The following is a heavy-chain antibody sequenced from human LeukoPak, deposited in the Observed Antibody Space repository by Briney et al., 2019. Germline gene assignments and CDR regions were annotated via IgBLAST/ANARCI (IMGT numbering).Heavy chain of an antibody. Sequence: ASVKVSRKPSGYTFTGYYLHWVRQAPGQALEWMGWINPNTGATIYAQKFQGRVTMSRDTSSSTAYMDLSYLRSDDTAVYFCARDRVGSGWPRPFYFEFWGQGTLVTVSS. V-gene: IGHV1-2*02. CDR2: INPNTGAT. CDR3: ARDRVGSGWPRPFYFEF. CDR1: GYTFTGYY. J-gene: IGHJ4*02. D-gene: IGHD6-19*01.